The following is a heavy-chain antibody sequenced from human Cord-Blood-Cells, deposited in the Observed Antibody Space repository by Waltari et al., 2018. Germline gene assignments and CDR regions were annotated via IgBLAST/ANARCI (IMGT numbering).Heavy chain of an antibody. CDR2: IKQDGSEK. Sequence: VESGGGLVQPGGSLRLSCAASGFTFSSYWMSWVRQAPGKGLEWVANIKQDGSEKYYVDSVRGRFTISRDNAKNSLYLQMNSLRAEDTAVYYCARVGSGYDYDYWGQGTLVTVSS. V-gene: IGHV3-7*01. D-gene: IGHD5-12*01. CDR1: GFTFSSYW. J-gene: IGHJ4*02. CDR3: ARVGSGYDYDY.